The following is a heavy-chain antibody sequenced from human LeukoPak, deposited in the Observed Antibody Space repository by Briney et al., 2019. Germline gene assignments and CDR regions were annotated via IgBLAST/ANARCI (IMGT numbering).Heavy chain of an antibody. CDR3: ARRLPAAKSYGMDV. J-gene: IGHJ6*02. CDR1: GYTFTSYY. CDR2: INPSGGST. D-gene: IGHD2-2*01. V-gene: IGHV1-46*01. Sequence: ASVKVSCKASGYTFTSYYMHWVRQAPGQGLEWMGIINPSGGSTSYAQKFQGRVTMTRDTSISTAYMELSRLRSDDTAVYYCARRLPAAKSYGMDVWGQGTTVTVSS.